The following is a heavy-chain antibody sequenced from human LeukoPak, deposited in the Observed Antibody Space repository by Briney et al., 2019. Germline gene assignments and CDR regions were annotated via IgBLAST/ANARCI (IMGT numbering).Heavy chain of an antibody. CDR1: GFTFSNYY. D-gene: IGHD5-24*01. V-gene: IGHV3-21*01. CDR2: ISSSSSYI. Sequence: PGGSLRLSCAASGFTFSNYYMNWVRQAPGKGLEWVSAISSSSSYIYYADSVKGRFTISRDNAENSLYLQMNGLRAEDTAVYFCARGEEKATITGLDSRGQGTLVTVSS. J-gene: IGHJ4*02. CDR3: ARGEEKATITGLDS.